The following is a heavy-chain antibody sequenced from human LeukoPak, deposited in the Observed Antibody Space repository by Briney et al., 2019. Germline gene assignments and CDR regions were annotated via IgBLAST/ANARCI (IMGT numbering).Heavy chain of an antibody. Sequence: GGSLRLSCAASGFTFSSYAISWVRQAPGKGLEWVSAISGSGGSTYYADSVKGRFTISRDNSKNTLYLQMNSLRAEDTAVYYCAKDDELAPGGIDYWGQGTLVTVSS. J-gene: IGHJ4*02. CDR1: GFTFSSYA. CDR3: AKDDELAPGGIDY. CDR2: ISGSGGST. D-gene: IGHD1-1*01. V-gene: IGHV3-23*01.